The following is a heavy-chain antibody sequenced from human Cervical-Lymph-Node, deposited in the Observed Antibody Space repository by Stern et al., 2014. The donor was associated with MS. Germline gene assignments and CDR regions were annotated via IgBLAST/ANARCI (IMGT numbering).Heavy chain of an antibody. CDR2: INPSDATT. D-gene: IGHD1-26*01. V-gene: IGHV1-46*03. CDR1: GYTFASHS. CDR3: ARNRGAPRGRANWFDP. Sequence: QVQLVQSGAEVKKPGASVKVSCKASGYTFASHSMHWVRQVPGQGLEWMGVINPSDATTTYAQKFQGRVTMTTDTSTSIVYMELSSLRSEDTAVYYCARNRGAPRGRANWFDPWGQGTLVTVSS. J-gene: IGHJ5*02.